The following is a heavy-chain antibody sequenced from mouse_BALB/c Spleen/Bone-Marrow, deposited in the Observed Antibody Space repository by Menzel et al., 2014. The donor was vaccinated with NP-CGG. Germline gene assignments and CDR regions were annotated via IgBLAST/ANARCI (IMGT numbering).Heavy chain of an antibody. CDR3: AREGLRRRAAMDY. Sequence: VQLQQSGGGLVKPGGPLKLSCAASGFTFSSYAMSWVRQSPEKRLEWVAEISSGGSYTYYPDTVTGRFTISRDNAKNTLYLEMSSLRSEDTAMYYCAREGLRRRAAMDYWGQGTSVTVSS. CDR2: ISSGGSYT. D-gene: IGHD2-4*01. J-gene: IGHJ4*01. V-gene: IGHV5-9-4*01. CDR1: GFTFSSYA.